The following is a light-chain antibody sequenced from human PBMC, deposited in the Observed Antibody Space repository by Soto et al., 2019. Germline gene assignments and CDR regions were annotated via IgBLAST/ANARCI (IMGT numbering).Light chain of an antibody. V-gene: IGLV2-11*01. J-gene: IGLJ1*01. CDR1: SSDVGGYNH. Sequence: QSALTQPRSVSGSPGQSVTISCSGTSSDVGGYNHVSWYQHHPGKAPKFMLYDVSKRPSGVPDRFSGSKSGNTASLTISGLQAEDEADYYFCSFAGSYTFVFGTGTKLTVL. CDR3: CSFAGSYTFV. CDR2: DVS.